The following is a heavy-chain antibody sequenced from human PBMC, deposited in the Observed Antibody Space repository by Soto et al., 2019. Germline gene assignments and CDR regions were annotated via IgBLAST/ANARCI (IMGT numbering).Heavy chain of an antibody. CDR1: GGSISSSSYY. J-gene: IGHJ4*02. CDR3: SKEMGGSIDY. V-gene: IGHV4-39*01. Sequence: QLQLQESGPGLVKPSETLSLTCTVSGGSISSSSYYWGWIRQPPGKGLEWIGTIYHSGSTYYKPSPKGRVTISVDQSKNQVSLKVNSGTAADTAKYFCSKEMGGSIDYWGQGTLVTVSS. D-gene: IGHD1-26*01. CDR2: IYHSGST.